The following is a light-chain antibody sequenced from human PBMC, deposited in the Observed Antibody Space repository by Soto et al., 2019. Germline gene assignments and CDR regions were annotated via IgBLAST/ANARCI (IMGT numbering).Light chain of an antibody. Sequence: QSALTQPASVSGSPGQSITISCTGTSSDVGGYNYVSWYQQHQGKAPKLMIYDVSNRPSGVSNRFSGSKSGNTASLTISGRQAEDDADYYCSSYTSSSTLLVFGGGTKLTVL. CDR3: SSYTSSSTLLV. J-gene: IGLJ2*01. V-gene: IGLV2-14*01. CDR2: DVS. CDR1: SSDVGGYNY.